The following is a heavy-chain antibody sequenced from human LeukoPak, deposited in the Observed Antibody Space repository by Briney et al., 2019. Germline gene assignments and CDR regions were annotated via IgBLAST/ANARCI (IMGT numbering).Heavy chain of an antibody. CDR3: ARDKEALDY. Sequence: ASETVSCKGSGYSGTSKYIHWVRQAPRQGLAWVGMIYHRNGSTSYAHKFPVRITVTRDTSTSTVHIDLSGPRYDDTAVYECARDKEALDYWGQGTLVTVSS. CDR2: IYHRNGST. CDR1: GYSGTSKY. J-gene: IGHJ4*02. V-gene: IGHV1-46*01.